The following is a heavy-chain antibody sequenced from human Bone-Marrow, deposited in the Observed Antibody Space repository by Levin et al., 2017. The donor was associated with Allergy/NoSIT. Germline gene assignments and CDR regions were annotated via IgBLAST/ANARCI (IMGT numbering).Heavy chain of an antibody. Sequence: GESLKISCKGSGYSFKDYWIGWVRQMPGKGLEWMGMIYPDDPATRYSPSFQGLISISVDKSINTAYLQWSSLKASDTAIESCARHGIRGCRGGRCYTSFYYYGMDVWGQGTTVSVSS. CDR1: GYSFKDYW. CDR2: IYPDDPAT. CDR3: ARHGIRGCRGGRCYTSFYYYGMDV. J-gene: IGHJ6*02. V-gene: IGHV5-51*01. D-gene: IGHD2-15*01.